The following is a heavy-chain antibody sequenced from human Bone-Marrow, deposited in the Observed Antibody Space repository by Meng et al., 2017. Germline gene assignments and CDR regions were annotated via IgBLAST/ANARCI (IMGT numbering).Heavy chain of an antibody. Sequence: EGRLVELGGGLVKPGGSLRLSCAASGVTFSSYSMNWVRQAPGKGLEWVSSISSSSSYIYYADSVKGRFTISRDNAKNSLYLQMNSLRAEDTAVYYCARIFFGYSSSWSFDYWGQGTLVTVSS. J-gene: IGHJ4*02. D-gene: IGHD6-13*01. CDR3: ARIFFGYSSSWSFDY. CDR1: GVTFSSYS. CDR2: ISSSSSYI. V-gene: IGHV3-21*01.